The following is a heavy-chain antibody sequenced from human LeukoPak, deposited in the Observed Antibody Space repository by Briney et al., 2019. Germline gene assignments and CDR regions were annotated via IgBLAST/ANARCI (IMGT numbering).Heavy chain of an antibody. J-gene: IGHJ4*02. CDR1: GYSFTSYG. V-gene: IGHV1-18*01. CDR2: INVYNDNR. Sequence: ASVKVSCKASGYSFTSYGISWVRQAPGQGLEWMGRINVYNDNRKYAQNFQGRLTMTTDTFTSTAYMELRSLRSDDTAVYYCARDTGYGDYVGDYWGQGTLVTVSS. D-gene: IGHD4-17*01. CDR3: ARDTGYGDYVGDY.